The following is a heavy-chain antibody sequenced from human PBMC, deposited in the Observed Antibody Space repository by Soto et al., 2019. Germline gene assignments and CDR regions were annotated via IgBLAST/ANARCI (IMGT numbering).Heavy chain of an antibody. CDR2: MRADSGHS. J-gene: IGHJ5*02. CDR3: ARYIFGQGFKA. CDR1: GDTFTNFD. Sequence: QVQLVQPGTEVRKPGASVKVSCETSGDTFTNFDLNWVRQASGQGLEWIGWMRADSGHSGHARKFQGRVSMTRATSRRTAYMELSSLRAEDTAVYYCARYIFGQGFKAWGQGTLVFVSS. V-gene: IGHV1-8*01. D-gene: IGHD3-3*02.